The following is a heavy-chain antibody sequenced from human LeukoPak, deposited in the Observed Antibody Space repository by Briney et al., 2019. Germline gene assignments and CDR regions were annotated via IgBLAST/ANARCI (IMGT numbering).Heavy chain of an antibody. V-gene: IGHV3-30*04. CDR2: ISYDGSNK. CDR3: ARAIAVAGNRAFDI. CDR1: GFTFSSYA. Sequence: GGSLRLSCAASGFTFSSYAMHWVRQAPGKGLEWVAVISYDGSNKYYADSVKGRFTISRDNSKNTLYLQMNSLRAEDTAVYYCARAIAVAGNRAFDIWGQGTMVTVSS. D-gene: IGHD6-19*01. J-gene: IGHJ3*02.